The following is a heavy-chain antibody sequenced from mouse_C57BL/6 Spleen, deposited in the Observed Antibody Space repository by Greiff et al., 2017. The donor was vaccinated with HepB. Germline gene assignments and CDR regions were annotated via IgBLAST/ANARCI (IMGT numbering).Heavy chain of an antibody. D-gene: IGHD4-1*01. Sequence: EVKLVESEGGLVQPGSSMKLSCTASGFTFSDYYMAWVRQVPEKGLEWVANINYDGSSTYYLDSLKSRFIISRDNAKNILYLQMSSLKSEDTATYYCARDRFLELGWYFDVWGTGTTVTVSS. J-gene: IGHJ1*03. V-gene: IGHV5-16*01. CDR1: GFTFSDYY. CDR3: ARDRFLELGWYFDV. CDR2: INYDGSST.